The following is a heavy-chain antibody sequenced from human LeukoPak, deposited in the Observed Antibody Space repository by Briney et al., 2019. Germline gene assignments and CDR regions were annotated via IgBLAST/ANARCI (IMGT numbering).Heavy chain of an antibody. Sequence: GGSLRLSCAASGFSFSTNFMSWVRQAPGKGLEWVSVIYSGDSPYYADSVRGRFTISRDNSKNTLYLQMNSLRAEDTALYYCASSSGSGSLDYWGQGTLVTVSS. CDR1: GFSFSTNF. CDR2: IYSGDSP. D-gene: IGHD1-26*01. CDR3: ASSSGSGSLDY. V-gene: IGHV3-66*01. J-gene: IGHJ4*02.